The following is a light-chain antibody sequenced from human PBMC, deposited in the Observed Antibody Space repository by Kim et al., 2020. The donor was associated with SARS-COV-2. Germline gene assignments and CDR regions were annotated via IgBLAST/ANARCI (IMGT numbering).Light chain of an antibody. J-gene: IGLJ2*01. Sequence: TRSCTGTSSDVGGYNYVSWYQQPPGKAPKLMIYEVSKRPSGVPDRFSGSKSGNTASLTVSGLQAEDEADYYCSSYANSNNLPHVVFGGGTKLTVL. CDR2: EVS. CDR1: SSDVGGYNY. V-gene: IGLV2-8*01. CDR3: SSYANSNNLPHVV.